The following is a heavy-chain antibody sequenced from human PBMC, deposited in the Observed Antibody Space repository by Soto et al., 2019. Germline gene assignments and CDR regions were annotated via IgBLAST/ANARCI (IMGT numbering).Heavy chain of an antibody. Sequence: EVQLVESGGGLVKPGGSLRLSCAASGFTFSSYSMNWVRQAPGKGLEWVSYISSSSSYIYYADSVKGRFTISRDNAKNSLYMQMNSLRAEDTAVSYCARTTGAYGMDVWGQGTTVTVSS. CDR1: GFTFSSYS. CDR3: ARTTGAYGMDV. V-gene: IGHV3-21*01. CDR2: ISSSSSYI. D-gene: IGHD1-1*01. J-gene: IGHJ6*02.